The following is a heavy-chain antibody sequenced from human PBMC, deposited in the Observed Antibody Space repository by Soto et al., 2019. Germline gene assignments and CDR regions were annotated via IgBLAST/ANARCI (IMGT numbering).Heavy chain of an antibody. CDR1: GFTFSGSA. J-gene: IGHJ5*02. CDR3: ARHENSDLDRFDP. Sequence: EVQLVESGGGLVQPGGSLKLSCAASGFTFSGSAMQWVRQATGRGLEWIGRIRSNANSYDTKYGASVKGRFTISRDDSKNTVYPEMNRPKTEDAGEYFCARHENSDLDRFDPWGQGTLVIVSS. V-gene: IGHV3-73*01. CDR2: IRSNANSYDT. D-gene: IGHD5-18*01.